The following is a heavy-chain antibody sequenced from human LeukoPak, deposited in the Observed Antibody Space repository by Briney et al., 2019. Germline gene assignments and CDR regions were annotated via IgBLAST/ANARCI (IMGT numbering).Heavy chain of an antibody. CDR2: INGYGSST. J-gene: IGHJ4*02. Sequence: GGSLRLSCAASGFTFISYWMHWVRQAPGKGLVWVSRINGYGSSTDFADSVKGRFTISRDNAKNSLYPQMNSLRAEDTAVYYCARDWETAYYYDSSGYYPNDYWGQGTLVTVSS. CDR3: ARDWETAYYYDSSGYYPNDY. V-gene: IGHV3-74*01. CDR1: GFTFISYW. D-gene: IGHD3-22*01.